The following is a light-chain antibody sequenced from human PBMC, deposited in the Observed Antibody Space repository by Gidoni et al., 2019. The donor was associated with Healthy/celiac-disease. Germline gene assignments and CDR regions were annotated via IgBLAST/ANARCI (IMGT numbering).Light chain of an antibody. CDR3: QQYDNLPLT. CDR1: QDISNY. V-gene: IGKV1-33*01. J-gene: IGKJ5*01. Sequence: DIQMTQSPSYLYASVGDRVTITCQASQDISNYLNWYQQKPGKAPKLLIYDASNVETGVPSRFSGIGSGTDFTFTISSLQPEDIATYYFQQYDNLPLTFGQGTRLEIK. CDR2: DAS.